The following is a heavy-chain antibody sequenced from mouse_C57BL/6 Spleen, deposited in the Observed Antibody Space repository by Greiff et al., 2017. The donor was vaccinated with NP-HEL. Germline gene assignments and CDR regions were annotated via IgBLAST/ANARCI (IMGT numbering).Heavy chain of an antibody. CDR2: IDPSDSYT. V-gene: IGHV1-50*01. CDR3: ARDWDRTRNFFDY. CDR1: GYTFTSYW. D-gene: IGHD4-1*01. J-gene: IGHJ2*01. Sequence: QVQLKQPGAELVKPGASVKLSCKASGYTFTSYWMQWVKQRPGQGLEWIGEIDPSDSYTNYNQKFKGKATLTVDTSSSTAYMQLSSLTSEDSAVYYCARDWDRTRNFFDYWGQGTTLTVSS.